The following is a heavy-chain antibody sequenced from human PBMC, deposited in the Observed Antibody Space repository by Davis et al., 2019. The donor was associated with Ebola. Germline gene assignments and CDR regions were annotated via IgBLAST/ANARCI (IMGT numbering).Heavy chain of an antibody. J-gene: IGHJ4*02. CDR1: GGTFSSYA. CDR3: AREHDYGHLFDY. D-gene: IGHD4-17*01. CDR2: IIPIFGTA. V-gene: IGHV1-69*13. Sequence: AASVKVSCKASGGTFSSYAISWVRQAPAQGLEWMGGIIPIFGTANYAQKFQGRVTITAAESTSTAYMELSSLRSEDTAVYYCAREHDYGHLFDYWGQGTLVTVSS.